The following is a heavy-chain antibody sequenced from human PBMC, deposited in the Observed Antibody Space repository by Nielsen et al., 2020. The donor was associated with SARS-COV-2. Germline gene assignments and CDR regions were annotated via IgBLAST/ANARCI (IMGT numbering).Heavy chain of an antibody. CDR2: IDPSDSYT. CDR3: ARSTGGGYWYFDL. V-gene: IGHV5-10-1*01. D-gene: IGHD7-27*01. CDR1: GYSFTSYW. Sequence: GESLKISCKGSGYSFTSYWISWVRQMPGKGLEWMGRIDPSDSYTNYSPSFQGHVTISADKSISAAYLQWSSLKASDTAMYYCARSTGGGYWYFDLWGRGTLVTVSS. J-gene: IGHJ2*01.